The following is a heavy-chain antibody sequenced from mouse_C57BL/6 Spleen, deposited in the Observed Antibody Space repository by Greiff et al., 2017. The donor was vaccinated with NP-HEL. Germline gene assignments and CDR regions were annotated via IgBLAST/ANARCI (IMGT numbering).Heavy chain of an antibody. D-gene: IGHD2-4*01. J-gene: IGHJ4*01. CDR3: ERAGYDYDVEAMDY. V-gene: IGHV1-80*01. CDR2: IYPGDGDT. Sequence: QVQLKESGAELVKPGASVKISCKASGYAFSSYWMNWVKQRPGKGLEWIGQIYPGDGDTNYNGKFKGKATLTADKSSSTAYMQLSSLTSEDSAVNFCERAGYDYDVEAMDYWGQGTSVTVSS. CDR1: GYAFSSYW.